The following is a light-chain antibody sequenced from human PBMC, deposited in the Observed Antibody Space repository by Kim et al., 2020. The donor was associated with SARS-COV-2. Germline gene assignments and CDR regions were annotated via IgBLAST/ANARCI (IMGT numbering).Light chain of an antibody. CDR3: MQATQFPHT. CDR1: ECVFHHDGNTY. Sequence: QPASSPCRSSECVFHHDGNTYLSWFQQRTGQPPRLLMYLISNRISGVPDRFSGTGAGTDFTLKITRVEAEDVATYYCMQATQFPHTFGKGTKLEI. CDR2: LIS. V-gene: IGKV2-24*01. J-gene: IGKJ2*01.